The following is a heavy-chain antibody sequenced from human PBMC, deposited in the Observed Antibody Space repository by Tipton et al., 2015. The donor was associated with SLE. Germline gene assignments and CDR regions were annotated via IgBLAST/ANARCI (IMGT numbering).Heavy chain of an antibody. Sequence: SLRLSCAASGFTFSSYAMHWVRQAPGKGLEWVAVISYDGSNKYYADSVKGRFTISRDNSKNTLYLQMNSLRAEDTAVYYCASEVMATWGFDYWGQGTLVTVSS. CDR2: ISYDGSNK. V-gene: IGHV3-30*04. D-gene: IGHD5-24*01. CDR1: GFTFSSYA. CDR3: ASEVMATWGFDY. J-gene: IGHJ4*02.